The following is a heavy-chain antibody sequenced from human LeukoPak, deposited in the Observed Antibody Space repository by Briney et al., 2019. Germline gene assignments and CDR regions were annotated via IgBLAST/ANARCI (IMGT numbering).Heavy chain of an antibody. V-gene: IGHV1-46*01. Sequence: VASVKVSCKASGYTFTSYYMHWVRQAPGQGLEWMGIINPSGGSTSYAQKFQGRVTMTTDTSTSTAYMELRSLRSDDTAVYYCARAQTYYDFWSGYSPGPHGDDAFDIWGQGTMVTVSS. CDR3: ARAQTYYDFWSGYSPGPHGDDAFDI. CDR1: GYTFTSYY. J-gene: IGHJ3*02. D-gene: IGHD3-3*01. CDR2: INPSGGST.